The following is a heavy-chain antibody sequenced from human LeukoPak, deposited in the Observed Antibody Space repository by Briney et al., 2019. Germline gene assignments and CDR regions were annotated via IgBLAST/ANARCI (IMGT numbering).Heavy chain of an antibody. CDR2: IKQDGSEK. Sequence: GGSLRLSCAASEFIFSGYWMNWVRQALGKGLEWVANIKQDGSEKQYVDSVRGRFTISRDNAKNSLYLQMNSLRVEDTAVYYCARDGFVGAADYWGRGTLVTVSS. V-gene: IGHV3-7*01. CDR1: EFIFSGYW. J-gene: IGHJ4*02. D-gene: IGHD6-13*01. CDR3: ARDGFVGAADY.